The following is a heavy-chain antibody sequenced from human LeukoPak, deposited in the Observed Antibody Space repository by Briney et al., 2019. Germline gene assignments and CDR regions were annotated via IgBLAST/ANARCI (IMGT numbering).Heavy chain of an antibody. CDR2: IYYSGST. J-gene: IGHJ4*02. CDR1: GASISTYY. CDR3: ARSYCRSSSCYAKTLFDL. V-gene: IGHV4-59*01. Sequence: PSVTLSLTCTLSGASISTYYWSWIRQPPGKGLEWIGYIYYSGSTNYNPPLKSRVTISVDTSKNQFSLKLSSVTAADTAVYYCARSYCRSSSCYAKTLFDLWGQGILVTVSS. D-gene: IGHD2-2*01.